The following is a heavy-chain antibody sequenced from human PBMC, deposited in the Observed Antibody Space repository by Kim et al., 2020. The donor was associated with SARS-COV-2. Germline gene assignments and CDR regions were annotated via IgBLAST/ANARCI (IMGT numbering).Heavy chain of an antibody. D-gene: IGHD2-15*01. CDR2: IIPILGIA. CDR3: ARDPGRGYCSGGSCYYY. Sequence: SVKVSCKASGGTFSSYAISWVRQAPGQGLEWMGRIIPILGIANYAQKFQGRVTITADKSTSTAYMELSSLRSEDTAVYYCARDPGRGYCSGGSCYYYWGQGTLVTVSS. V-gene: IGHV1-69*04. CDR1: GGTFSSYA. J-gene: IGHJ4*02.